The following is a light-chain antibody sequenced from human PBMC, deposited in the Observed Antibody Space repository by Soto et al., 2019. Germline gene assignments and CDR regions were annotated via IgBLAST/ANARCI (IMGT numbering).Light chain of an antibody. J-gene: IGLJ2*01. Sequence: QSALTQPASVSGSPGQSITISCTGISNDVGTYNLVSWYQHHPGKAPKLIIYEASKRPSGVPNRFSGSKSGNTASLTISGLHAEDEADYYCCSYGRSVVFGGGTKL. V-gene: IGLV2-23*01. CDR2: EAS. CDR1: SNDVGTYNL. CDR3: CSYGRSVV.